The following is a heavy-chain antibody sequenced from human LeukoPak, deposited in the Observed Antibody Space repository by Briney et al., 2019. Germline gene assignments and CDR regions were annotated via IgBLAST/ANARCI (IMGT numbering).Heavy chain of an antibody. CDR3: ASEGWEARYFGY. J-gene: IGHJ4*01. D-gene: IGHD1-26*01. Sequence: GGSLRLSCAASGFTFSSYWMSWVRQAPGKGLEWVANIKKDGNEKYYVDSVKGRFTISRDNAKNSLYLQMNSLRAEDTAAYYCASEGWEARYFGYWGQGTLVTVSS. CDR1: GFTFSSYW. V-gene: IGHV3-7*01. CDR2: IKKDGNEK.